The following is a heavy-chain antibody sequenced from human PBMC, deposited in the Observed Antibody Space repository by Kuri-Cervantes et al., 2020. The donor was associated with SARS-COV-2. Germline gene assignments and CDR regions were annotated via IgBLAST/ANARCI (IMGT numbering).Heavy chain of an antibody. V-gene: IGHV1-2*02. Sequence: ASVKVSCKASGYTFSGYYMHWVRQAPGQGLEWMGWINPNNGGTSYAQKFQGRVTMTRDTSISTAYMELSSLRSDDTAVYYCARGAVGATSLGAFDIWGQGTMVTVSS. D-gene: IGHD1-26*01. CDR1: GYTFSGYY. CDR3: ARGAVGATSLGAFDI. J-gene: IGHJ3*02. CDR2: INPNNGGT.